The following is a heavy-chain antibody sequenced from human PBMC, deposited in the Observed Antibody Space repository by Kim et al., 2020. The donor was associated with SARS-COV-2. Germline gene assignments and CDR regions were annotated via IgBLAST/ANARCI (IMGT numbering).Heavy chain of an antibody. V-gene: IGHV4-39*07. J-gene: IGHJ4*02. CDR2: IYYSGST. CDR3: ARDEGYGGYVDY. CDR1: GGSISSSSYY. Sequence: SETLSLTCTVSGGSISSSSYYWGWIRQPPGKGLEWIGSIYYSGSTYYNPSLKSRVTISVDTSKNQFSLKLSSVTAADTAVYYCARDEGYGGYVDYWGQGTLVTVSS. D-gene: IGHD1-26*01.